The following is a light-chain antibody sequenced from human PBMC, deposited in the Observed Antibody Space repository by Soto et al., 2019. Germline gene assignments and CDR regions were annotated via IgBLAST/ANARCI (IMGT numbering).Light chain of an antibody. CDR2: DAS. J-gene: IGKJ4*01. CDR3: QQHAHWPLT. CDR1: QSVRSY. V-gene: IGKV3-11*01. Sequence: EIVLRQSPATLSLSPGERATLSCRASQSVRSYLAWYQQKPGQAPRVVIYDASNRATGIPAGFSGSGSGTDFTLTISSLEPEDFAVYYCQQHAHWPLTFGGGTKVDIK.